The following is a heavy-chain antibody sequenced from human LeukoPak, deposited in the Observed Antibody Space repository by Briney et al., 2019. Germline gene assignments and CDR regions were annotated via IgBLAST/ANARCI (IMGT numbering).Heavy chain of an antibody. V-gene: IGHV4-38-2*02. CDR2: IYHGGST. D-gene: IGHD3-22*01. CDR1: GYSISSGYY. CDR3: ARGGAMIVPKRPFDY. J-gene: IGHJ4*02. Sequence: PSETLSLTCTVSGYSISSGYYWGWIRQSPGKGLEWIGSIYHGGSTYYNPSLKSRVTVSVDTSKNQFSLKLSSVTAADTAVYYCARGGAMIVPKRPFDYWGQGTLVTVSS.